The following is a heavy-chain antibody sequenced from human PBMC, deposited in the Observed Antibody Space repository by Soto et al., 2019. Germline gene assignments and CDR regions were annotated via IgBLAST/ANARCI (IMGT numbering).Heavy chain of an antibody. Sequence: QVQLVQSGAEVKKPGSSVKVSCKASGGTFSSYTISWVRQAPGQGLEWMGRIIPILGIANYAQKFQGRVTITADKSTSPAYRELSSLRSEDTAVYYCARDSATPFDYWGQGTLVTVSS. D-gene: IGHD2-15*01. CDR1: GGTFSSYT. CDR3: ARDSATPFDY. CDR2: IIPILGIA. V-gene: IGHV1-69*08. J-gene: IGHJ4*02.